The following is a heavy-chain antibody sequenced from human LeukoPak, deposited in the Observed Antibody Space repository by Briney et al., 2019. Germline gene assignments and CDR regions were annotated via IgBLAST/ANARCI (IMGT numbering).Heavy chain of an antibody. V-gene: IGHV1-18*04. Sequence: GASVTVSCKASGYTFTSYGISWVRQAPGQGLEWMGWISAYNGNTNYAQKLQGIVTMTTDTSTSTAYMELRSLRSDDTAVYYCARDRCSGGSCYIPSGFDYWGQGTLVTVSS. CDR3: ARDRCSGGSCYIPSGFDY. D-gene: IGHD2-15*01. CDR2: ISAYNGNT. J-gene: IGHJ4*02. CDR1: GYTFTSYG.